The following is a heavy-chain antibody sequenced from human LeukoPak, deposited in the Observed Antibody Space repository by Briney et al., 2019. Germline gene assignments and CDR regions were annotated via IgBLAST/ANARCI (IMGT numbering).Heavy chain of an antibody. CDR1: GFTFTDYY. J-gene: IGHJ5*02. CDR3: ARTVALYAPNINWFDP. V-gene: IGHV3-11*01. Sequence: GGSLRLSCAASGFTFTDYYMSWIRQAPGKGLEWVSYITNSGTTIYYADSVKGRFTISRDNAKDSLYLQMNSLRAEDTAVYYCARTVALYAPNINWFDPWGQGTLVTVSS. CDR2: ITNSGTTI. D-gene: IGHD2-8*01.